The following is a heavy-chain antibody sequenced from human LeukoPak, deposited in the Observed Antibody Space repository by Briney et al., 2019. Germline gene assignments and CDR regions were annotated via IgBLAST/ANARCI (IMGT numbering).Heavy chain of an antibody. CDR2: IYTSGST. CDR3: ARSPIVVVPAADYYYYYMDV. CDR1: GGSISSYY. Sequence: SETLSLTCTVSGGSISSYYWSWIRQPAGKGLEGIGRIYTSGSTNYNPSLKSRVTMSVDTSKNQFSLKLSSVTAADTAVYYCARSPIVVVPAADYYYYYMDVWGKGTTVTVSS. J-gene: IGHJ6*03. D-gene: IGHD2-2*01. V-gene: IGHV4-4*07.